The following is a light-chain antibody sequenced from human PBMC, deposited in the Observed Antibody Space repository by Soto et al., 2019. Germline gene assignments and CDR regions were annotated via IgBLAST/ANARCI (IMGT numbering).Light chain of an antibody. CDR2: GNS. Sequence: QSVLTQPPSVSGAPGQRGTISCTGSSSNIGAGYDVHWYQQLPGTAPKLLIYGNSNRPSGVPDRFSGSKSGTSASLAITGRQAEDEADYYCQSYDSSLSGPHWVFGGGTKLTVL. J-gene: IGLJ3*02. CDR1: SSNIGAGYD. CDR3: QSYDSSLSGPHWV. V-gene: IGLV1-40*01.